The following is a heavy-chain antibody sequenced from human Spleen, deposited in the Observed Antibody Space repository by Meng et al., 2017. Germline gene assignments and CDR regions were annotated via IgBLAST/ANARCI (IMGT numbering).Heavy chain of an antibody. CDR1: GFTFSSYW. V-gene: IGHV3-7*01. J-gene: IGHJ4*03. CDR2: IKKDGSEM. CDR3: ARDLDY. Sequence: GGSLRLSCAASGFTFSSYWMTWVRQAPGKGLEWVANIKKDGSEMYYVDSVKGRFTISRDNSKNTLYLQMNSLRVEDTAVFYCARDLDYWGQGTTVTVSS.